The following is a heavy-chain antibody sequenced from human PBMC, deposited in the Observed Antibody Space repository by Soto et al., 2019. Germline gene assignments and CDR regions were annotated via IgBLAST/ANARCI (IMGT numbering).Heavy chain of an antibody. J-gene: IGHJ4*02. V-gene: IGHV3-30-3*01. Sequence: QVQLVESGGGVVQPGRSLRLSCAASGFTFNSYAMHWVRQAPGKGLEWVAVISYDGSNKYYADYVKGRFTISRDNSKNTMYLQMNSLTAEDTAVYYCARFKGCSGGSCYPYFDYWGQGTLVTVSS. CDR1: GFTFNSYA. CDR2: ISYDGSNK. D-gene: IGHD2-15*01. CDR3: ARFKGCSGGSCYPYFDY.